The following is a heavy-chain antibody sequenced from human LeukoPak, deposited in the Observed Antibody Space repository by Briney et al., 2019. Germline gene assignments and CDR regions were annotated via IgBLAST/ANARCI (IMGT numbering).Heavy chain of an antibody. V-gene: IGHV7-4-1*02. D-gene: IGHD6-19*01. J-gene: IGHJ5*02. CDR1: GYTFTSYA. Sequence: ASVKVSCKASGYTFTSYAMNWVRQAPGQGLEWMGWINTNTGNPTYAQGFTGRFVFSLDTSVSTAYLQISSLKAEDTAVYYCARDLRQWLVRQGNWFDPWGQGTLVTVSS. CDR3: ARDLRQWLVRQGNWFDP. CDR2: INTNTGNP.